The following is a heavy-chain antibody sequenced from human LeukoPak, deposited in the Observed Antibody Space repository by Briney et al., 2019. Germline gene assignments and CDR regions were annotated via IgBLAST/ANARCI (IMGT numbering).Heavy chain of an antibody. CDR3: AREGYISGYGVIDY. J-gene: IGHJ4*02. CDR2: IKRDGSEK. Sequence: GGSLRLSCAASGFSFSSYWMVWVRQAPGKGLEWGANIKRDGSEKYYVDSVKGRFTISRDNAKSSLYLQMNSLRAEDTAVYYCAREGYISGYGVIDYWGQGTLVTVSS. CDR1: GFSFSSYW. V-gene: IGHV3-7*01. D-gene: IGHD5-18*01.